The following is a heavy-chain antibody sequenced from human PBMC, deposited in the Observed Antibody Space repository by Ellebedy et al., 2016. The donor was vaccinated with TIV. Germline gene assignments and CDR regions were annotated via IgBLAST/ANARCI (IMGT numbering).Heavy chain of an antibody. CDR3: ARRGTMFRRNYYGMDV. D-gene: IGHD3-10*02. Sequence: GGSLRLSXKGSGYSFSMYWIGWVRQVPGKGLEWMGIIYPGDSQTTYSPSFEGQVTMSADKSSNTAYLQWSGLKASDTAIYYCARRGTMFRRNYYGMDVWGQGTTVIVPS. J-gene: IGHJ6*02. V-gene: IGHV5-51*01. CDR1: GYSFSMYW. CDR2: IYPGDSQT.